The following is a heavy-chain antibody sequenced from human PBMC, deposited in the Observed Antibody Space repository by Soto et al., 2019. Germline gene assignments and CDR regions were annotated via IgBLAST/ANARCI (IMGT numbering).Heavy chain of an antibody. CDR3: ARGWKSGYYSAEYFQH. CDR2: MIPIFGTA. J-gene: IGHJ1*01. Sequence: QVQLVQSGAEVKKPGSSVKVSCKASGGTFSSYAISWVRQAPGQGLEWMGGMIPIFGTAHYAQKFQGRVTINADKPTRPAYMELSSLRSADTAVYYCARGWKSGYYSAEYFQHWGQGTLVTVSS. D-gene: IGHD3-22*01. CDR1: GGTFSSYA. V-gene: IGHV1-69*06.